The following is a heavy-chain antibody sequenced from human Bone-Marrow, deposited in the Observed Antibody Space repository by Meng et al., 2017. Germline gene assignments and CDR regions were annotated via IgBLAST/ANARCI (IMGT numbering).Heavy chain of an antibody. J-gene: IGHJ6*01. CDR3: ARRYCSSTSCLMDV. CDR1: GFTFSNYE. Sequence: GGSLRLSCAASGFTFSNYEMNWVRQAPGKGLEWVPYIGTTRTIIYYADSVKGRFTISRDNAKNSLYLQMNSLRAEDTAVYYCARRYCSSTSCLMDVWGQGTTVTCCS. D-gene: IGHD2-2*01. CDR2: IGTTRTII. V-gene: IGHV3-48*03.